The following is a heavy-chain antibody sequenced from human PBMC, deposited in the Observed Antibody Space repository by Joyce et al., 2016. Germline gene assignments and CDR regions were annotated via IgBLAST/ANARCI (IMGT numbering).Heavy chain of an antibody. Sequence: QLVESGGGVVKPGGSLRLSCEASGSTFSSSSMGWFRQDPGKGLEWVAAISGTSYYIFHAETVRGRFTVSRDNAKKTLYLQMNSLRAEDSAVFYCARGGISYYYAMDVWGQGTTVTVSS. V-gene: IGHV3-21*01. CDR1: GSTFSSSS. J-gene: IGHJ6*02. CDR3: ARGGISYYYAMDV. D-gene: IGHD3-16*01. CDR2: ISGTSYYI.